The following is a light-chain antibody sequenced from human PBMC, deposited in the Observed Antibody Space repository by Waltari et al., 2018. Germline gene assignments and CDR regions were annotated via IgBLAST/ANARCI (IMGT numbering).Light chain of an antibody. Sequence: DIQLTQSPSFLSASVGDRVTITCRASQGISGFLAWYQQKPGKAPNLLIYTASTLQSGVPSRFRGSGSGTEFTHKISSLQPEDLATYYCKQLNIFPIPFAQGNRLEIK. CDR1: QGISGF. J-gene: IGKJ5*01. V-gene: IGKV1-9*01. CDR2: TAS. CDR3: KQLNIFPIP.